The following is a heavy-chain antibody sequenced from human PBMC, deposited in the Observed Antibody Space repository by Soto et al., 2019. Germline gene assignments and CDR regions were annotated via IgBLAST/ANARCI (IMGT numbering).Heavy chain of an antibody. J-gene: IGHJ3*02. CDR2: IYFSGNT. CDR3: ARHPLHRVGASISAFDI. CDR1: DDSITSSTFY. Sequence: PSETLSLTCTVSDDSITSSTFYWGWIRQSPGKGLEWIGSIYFSGNTYYNPSLKSRVTISVDTSKSQFSLNLNSVTAADTAVYYCARHPLHRVGASISAFDIWGQGTVVTVSS. V-gene: IGHV4-39*01. D-gene: IGHD1-26*01.